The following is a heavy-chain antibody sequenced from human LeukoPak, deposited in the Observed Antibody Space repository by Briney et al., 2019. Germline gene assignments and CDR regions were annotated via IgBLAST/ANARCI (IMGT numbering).Heavy chain of an antibody. CDR2: IKQDGSEK. J-gene: IGHJ6*03. CDR3: ARDIIVVVPAAVGLYYMDV. CDR1: GFTFSSYA. Sequence: GGSLRLSCAASGFTFSSYAMSWVRQAPGKGLEWVANIKQDGSEKYYVDSVKGRFTISRDNAKNSLYLQMNSLRAEDTAVYYCARDIIVVVPAAVGLYYMDVWGKGTSVTVSS. D-gene: IGHD2-2*01. V-gene: IGHV3-7*01.